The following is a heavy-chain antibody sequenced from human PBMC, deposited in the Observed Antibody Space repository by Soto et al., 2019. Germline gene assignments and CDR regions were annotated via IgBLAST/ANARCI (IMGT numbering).Heavy chain of an antibody. CDR1: GGSISSGGYY. V-gene: IGHV4-31*03. D-gene: IGHD3-22*01. Sequence: SETLSLTCTVSGGSISSGGYYWSWIRQHPGNGLEWIGYIYYSGSTYYNPSLKSRVTISVDTSKNQFSLKLSSVTAADTAVYYCARGLYDSSGYPFDYWGQGTLVNVSS. CDR3: ARGLYDSSGYPFDY. J-gene: IGHJ4*02. CDR2: IYYSGST.